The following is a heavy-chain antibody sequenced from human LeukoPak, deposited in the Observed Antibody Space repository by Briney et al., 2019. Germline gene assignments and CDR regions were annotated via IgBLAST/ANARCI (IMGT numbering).Heavy chain of an antibody. CDR2: ISSSSSYI. Sequence: PGGSLRLSCAASGFSFSSYNMNWVRQAPGKGLEWVSFISSSSSYIYYVDSVKGRFTISRDNAKNSLYLQMNSLRAEDTAVYYCARAYSSSWYAYYYYMDVWGKGTTVTVSS. CDR3: ARAYSSSWYAYYYYMDV. V-gene: IGHV3-21*01. CDR1: GFSFSSYN. D-gene: IGHD6-13*01. J-gene: IGHJ6*03.